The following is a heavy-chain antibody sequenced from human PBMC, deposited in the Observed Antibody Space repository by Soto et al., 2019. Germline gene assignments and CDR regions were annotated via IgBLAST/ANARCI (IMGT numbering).Heavy chain of an antibody. D-gene: IGHD3-16*01. J-gene: IGHJ4*02. CDR2: IYYSGNT. CDR1: GDSTSSDNY. CDR3: AREGGESSDGLYYFDS. V-gene: IGHV4-30-4*01. Sequence: SETLSLTCTVSGDSTSSDNYWSWIRQPPGKGLEWIGHIYYSGNTDYNPSLKSRLAISIDTSKNQFSLKLSSVTAADTAVYFCAREGGESSDGLYYFDSWGQGSLVTVS.